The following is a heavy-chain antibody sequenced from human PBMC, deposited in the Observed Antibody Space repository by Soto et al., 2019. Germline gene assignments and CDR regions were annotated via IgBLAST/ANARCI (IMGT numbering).Heavy chain of an antibody. V-gene: IGHV1-69*12. Sequence: QVQLVQSGAEVKKTGSSVKVSCKASGGTFSNYAISWVRQAPGQGLEWMGGIIPIFGTANYAQKFQGRVTITADESTSTAYMELSSLRSEDTAVYYCARGRIAVAGTVPIDYWGKGTLVTVSS. CDR3: ARGRIAVAGTVPIDY. D-gene: IGHD6-19*01. CDR1: GGTFSNYA. CDR2: IIPIFGTA. J-gene: IGHJ4*02.